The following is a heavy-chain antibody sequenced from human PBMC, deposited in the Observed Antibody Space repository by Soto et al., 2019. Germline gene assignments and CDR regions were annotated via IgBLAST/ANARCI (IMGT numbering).Heavy chain of an antibody. D-gene: IGHD6-19*01. CDR2: IYSSGVT. CDR1: GASVSSGGYF. J-gene: IGHJ4*02. Sequence: SETLSLTCSVSGASVSSGGYFWTWIRQLPGKGLEWIGYIYSSGVTHYNPSLQSRVSMSLDTSKNQFSLTLTSVTAADTAVYHCARQYGALAVAFDFWGQGALVTVSS. V-gene: IGHV4-61*08. CDR3: ARQYGALAVAFDF.